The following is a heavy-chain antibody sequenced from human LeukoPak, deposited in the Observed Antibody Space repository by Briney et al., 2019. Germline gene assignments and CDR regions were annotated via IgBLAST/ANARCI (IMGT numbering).Heavy chain of an antibody. CDR3: ARQKCTSTSCLTKDAFGI. CDR1: GSISSYY. D-gene: IGHD2-2*01. CDR2: IYTSGST. J-gene: IGHJ3*02. Sequence: PSETLSLTCTVSGSISSYYWSWIRQPPGKGLEWIGYIYTSGSTNYNPSLKSRVTISVDTSKNQFSLDLSSVTAADTAVYYCARQKCTSTSCLTKDAFGIWGQGTMVTVSS. V-gene: IGHV4-4*09.